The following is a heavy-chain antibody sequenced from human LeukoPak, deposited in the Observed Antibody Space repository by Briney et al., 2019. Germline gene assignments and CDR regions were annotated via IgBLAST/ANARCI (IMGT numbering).Heavy chain of an antibody. CDR3: AKDSAKKYDDY. D-gene: IGHD2/OR15-2a*01. CDR2: ISGSDGST. V-gene: IGHV3-23*01. CDR1: GFTFSCCS. J-gene: IGHJ4*02. Sequence: GGSLRLSCAASGFTFSCCSMSWVRQAPGKGLEWASGISGSDGSTYYADSVKGRFTISRDNSKNTLFLQMNSLRAEDTAVYYCAKDSAKKYDDYWGQGTLVTVSS.